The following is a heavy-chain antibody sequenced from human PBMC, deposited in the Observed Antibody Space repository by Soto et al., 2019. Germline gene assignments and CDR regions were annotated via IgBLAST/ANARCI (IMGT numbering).Heavy chain of an antibody. CDR2: INAGNGNT. D-gene: IGHD2-15*01. V-gene: IGHV1-3*01. Sequence: GASVKVSCKASGGTFSSYTISWVRQAPGQRLEWMGWINAGNGNTKYSQKFQGRVTITRDTSASTAYMELSSLRSEDTAVYYCARDGSRNRRYSYWYFDLWGRGTLVTVSS. CDR1: GGTFSSYT. CDR3: ARDGSRNRRYSYWYFDL. J-gene: IGHJ2*01.